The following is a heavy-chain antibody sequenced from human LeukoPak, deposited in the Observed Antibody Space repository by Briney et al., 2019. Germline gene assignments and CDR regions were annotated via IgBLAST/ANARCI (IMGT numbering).Heavy chain of an antibody. CDR2: ISAYNGNT. CDR3: AREYCSSTSCYGVDY. CDR1: GYTLSSYG. J-gene: IGHJ4*02. Sequence: ASVKVSCKPSGYTLSSYGSSWVRQAPGQGLEWMGWISAYNGNTNHAQKFQGRVTMTTDTSTSTAYMELRSLRSDDTAVYYCAREYCSSTSCYGVDYWGQGTLVTVSS. V-gene: IGHV1-18*01. D-gene: IGHD2-2*01.